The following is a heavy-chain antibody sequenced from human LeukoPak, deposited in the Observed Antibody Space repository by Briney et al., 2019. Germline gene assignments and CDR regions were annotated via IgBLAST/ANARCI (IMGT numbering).Heavy chain of an antibody. CDR1: GFTFSSYA. CDR3: AKDWDSSSWYGGDY. J-gene: IGHJ4*02. D-gene: IGHD6-13*01. V-gene: IGHV3-23*01. Sequence: PGGSLRLSCAASGFTFSSYAMSWVRQAPGKGLEWVSGISAPGGTTYYADSVKGRFTISRDNSKNTLYLQMNNLRAEDTAIYYCAKDWDSSSWYGGDYWGQGTLVTVSS. CDR2: ISAPGGTT.